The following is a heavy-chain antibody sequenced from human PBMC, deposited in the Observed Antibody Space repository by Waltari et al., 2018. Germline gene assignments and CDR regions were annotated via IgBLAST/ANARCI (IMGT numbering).Heavy chain of an antibody. V-gene: IGHV4-39*01. Sequence: QLQLQESGPGLVKPSETLSLTCTVSGGSISSSSYYWGWIRQPPGKGLEWIGSIYYSGSTYYTPSLKSRVTISVDTSKNQFSLKLSSVTAADTAVYYCARQIHCSSTSCYFFDYWGQGTLVTVSS. CDR2: IYYSGST. J-gene: IGHJ4*02. CDR3: ARQIHCSSTSCYFFDY. CDR1: GGSISSSSYY. D-gene: IGHD2-2*01.